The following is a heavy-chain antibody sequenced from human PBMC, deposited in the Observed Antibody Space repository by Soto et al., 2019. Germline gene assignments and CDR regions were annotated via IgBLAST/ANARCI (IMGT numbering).Heavy chain of an antibody. J-gene: IGHJ4*02. D-gene: IGHD2-8*01. V-gene: IGHV1-58*01. CDR1: GFTFTSSA. Sequence: SVKVSCKASGFTFTSSAVQWVRQARGQRLEWIGWIVVGSGNTNYAQKFQERVTITRDMSTSTAYMELSSLRSEDTAVYYCAASGSHCTNGVCYTRYFDYWGQGTLVTVSS. CDR2: IVVGSGNT. CDR3: AASGSHCTNGVCYTRYFDY.